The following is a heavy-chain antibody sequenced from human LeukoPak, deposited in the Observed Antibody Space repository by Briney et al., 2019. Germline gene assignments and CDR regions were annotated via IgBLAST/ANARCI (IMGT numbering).Heavy chain of an antibody. J-gene: IGHJ4*02. V-gene: IGHV4-39*01. D-gene: IGHD5-12*01. CDR2: IYYSGST. Sequence: SETLSLTCTVSGGSISSSSYYWGWIRQPPGNGLEWIGSIYYSGSTYYNPSLKSRVTISVDTSKNQFSLKLSSVTAADTAVYYCARLEDIVASFDYWGQGTLVTVSS. CDR3: ARLEDIVASFDY. CDR1: GGSISSSSYY.